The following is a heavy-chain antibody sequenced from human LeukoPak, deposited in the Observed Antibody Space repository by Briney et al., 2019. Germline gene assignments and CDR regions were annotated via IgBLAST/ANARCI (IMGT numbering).Heavy chain of an antibody. CDR2: ISAYNGNT. CDR3: ARVYTSSRKGNWFDP. CDR1: GYTFTSYG. Sequence: ASVKVSCKASGYTFTSYGISWVRQAPGQGLEWMGWISAYNGNTNYAQKFQGRVTMTRDTSTSTVYMELSSLRSEDTAVYYCARVYTSSRKGNWFDPWGQGTLVTVSS. V-gene: IGHV1-18*01. D-gene: IGHD2-2*02. J-gene: IGHJ5*02.